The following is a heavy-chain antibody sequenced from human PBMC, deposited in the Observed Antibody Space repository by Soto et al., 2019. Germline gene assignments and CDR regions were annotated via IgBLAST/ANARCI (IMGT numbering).Heavy chain of an antibody. D-gene: IGHD4-17*01. CDR3: ARSAVGGTTVVRNWFDP. Sequence: QVQLQESGPGLVKPSQTLSLTCTVSGGSISSGGYYWSWIRQHPGKGLEWIGYIYYSGSTYYNPSLKRRVTISVDTSKNQFSLKLSSVTAADTAVYYCARSAVGGTTVVRNWFDPWGQGTLVTVSS. CDR2: IYYSGST. V-gene: IGHV4-31*03. CDR1: GGSISSGGYY. J-gene: IGHJ5*02.